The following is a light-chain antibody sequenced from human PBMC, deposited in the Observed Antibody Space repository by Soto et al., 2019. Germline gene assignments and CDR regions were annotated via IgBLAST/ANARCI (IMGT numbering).Light chain of an antibody. CDR2: NAS. V-gene: IGKV3D-15*01. CDR3: QQYNSCPLT. CDR1: QSVSSN. J-gene: IGKJ4*01. Sequence: IVSPQSPDTLAVSPGGRVVPSCSVSQSVSSNLAWYQQKPGQAPRLLIYNASTRATGIPASFSGSGSGTEFTLTISSLQSEDFGVYYCQQYNSCPLTFGGGTNVDI.